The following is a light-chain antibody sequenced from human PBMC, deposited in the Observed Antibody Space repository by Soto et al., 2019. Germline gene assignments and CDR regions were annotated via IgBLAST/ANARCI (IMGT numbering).Light chain of an antibody. CDR1: QGISNY. CDR3: HQYNSDPWT. CDR2: AAS. V-gene: IGKV1-27*01. J-gene: IGKJ1*01. Sequence: EIEMTQSPSALTASLGDRVTIACRSSQGISNYLAWYQQKPGKVPKLLIYAASTLQSGVPSRFSGSGSGTDFTLTISSLHPEDVATYYCHQYNSDPWTFGQGTKVDI.